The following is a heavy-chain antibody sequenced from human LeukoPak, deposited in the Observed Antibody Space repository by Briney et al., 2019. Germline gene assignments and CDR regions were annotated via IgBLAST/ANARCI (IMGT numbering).Heavy chain of an antibody. D-gene: IGHD6-19*01. CDR2: INSDGRST. V-gene: IGHV3-74*01. CDR1: GFTFSSYW. CDR3: VRDSPSGFFDL. Sequence: PGGSLRLSCAASGFTFSSYWMHWVRQAPGKGLVWVSRINSDGRSTSYADSVKGRFTISRDNAKNTLYLQVNSLRAEDTAVYYCVRDSPSGFFDLWGRGTLVTVSS. J-gene: IGHJ2*01.